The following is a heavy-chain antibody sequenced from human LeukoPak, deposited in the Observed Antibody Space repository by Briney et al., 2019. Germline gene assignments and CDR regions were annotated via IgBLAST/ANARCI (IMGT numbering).Heavy chain of an antibody. CDR3: ARARVDTAMADFDY. J-gene: IGHJ4*02. V-gene: IGHV5-10-1*01. Sequence: GESLKISCKSSGYRFPSYWITWVRQMPGKGLEWMGGIDPIDSYTTYSPSFQGHVTISADKSIATVYLQWSCLKASDTAMYYCARARVDTAMADFDYWGQGTLVTVSS. D-gene: IGHD5-18*01. CDR1: GYRFPSYW. CDR2: IDPIDSYT.